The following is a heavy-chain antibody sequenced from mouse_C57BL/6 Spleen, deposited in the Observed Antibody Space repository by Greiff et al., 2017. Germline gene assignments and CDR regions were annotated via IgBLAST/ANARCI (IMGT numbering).Heavy chain of an antibody. J-gene: IGHJ1*03. D-gene: IGHD2-2*01. V-gene: IGHV5-16*01. CDR1: GFTFSDYY. CDR2: INYDGRST. Sequence: QLVASEGGLVQPGSSMKLSCTASGFTFSDYYMAWVRQVPEKGLEWVANINYDGRSTYYLASLKSRFLFARDNEKNILYLQRGSLKSEDTDTDDSARVSTMVTTGYIDVWRTGTTVTVAS. CDR3: ARVSTMVTTGYIDV.